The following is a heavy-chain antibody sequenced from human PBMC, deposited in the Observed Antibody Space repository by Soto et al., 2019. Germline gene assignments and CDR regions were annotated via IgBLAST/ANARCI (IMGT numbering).Heavy chain of an antibody. CDR1: GYTFTSYY. V-gene: IGHV1-46*01. CDR2: INPSGGST. CDR3: ARRGYYYYYMDV. J-gene: IGHJ6*03. Sequence: ASVKVSCKASGYTFTSYYMHWVRQAPGQGLEWMGIINPSGGSTSYAQKFQGRVTMTRNTSISTAYMELSSLRSEDTAVYYCARRGYYYYYMDVWGKGTTVTVSS.